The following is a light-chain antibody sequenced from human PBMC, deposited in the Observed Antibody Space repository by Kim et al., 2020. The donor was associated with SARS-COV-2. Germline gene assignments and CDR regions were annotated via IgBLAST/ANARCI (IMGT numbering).Light chain of an antibody. Sequence: SSELTQDPAVSVALGQTVTITCQGDSLRLYYASWYQQKPGQAPQLVIYGKNSRPSGIPDRFSGSSSGNTAPLTITGAQAEDEADYYCNSRDNSGYYVVFGAGTQLTVL. CDR2: GKN. CDR1: SLRLYY. J-gene: IGLJ2*01. V-gene: IGLV3-19*01. CDR3: NSRDNSGYYVV.